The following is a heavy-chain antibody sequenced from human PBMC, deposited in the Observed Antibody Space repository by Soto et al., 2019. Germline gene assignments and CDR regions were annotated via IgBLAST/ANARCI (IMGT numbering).Heavy chain of an antibody. CDR1: GYTFTSYY. D-gene: IGHD6-19*01. CDR2: INPSGGST. J-gene: IGHJ4*02. CDR3: ARGRQWLVPWDY. Sequence: GASMKVSCKASGYTFTSYYMHWVRQAPGQGLEWMGIINPSGGSTSYAQKFQGRVTMTRDTSTSTAYMELSSLRSEDTAVYYCARGRQWLVPWDYWGQGTLVTVSS. V-gene: IGHV1-46*01.